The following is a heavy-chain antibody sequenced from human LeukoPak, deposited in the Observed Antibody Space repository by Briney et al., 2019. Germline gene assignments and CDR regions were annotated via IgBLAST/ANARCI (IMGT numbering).Heavy chain of an antibody. CDR3: ATLTRITGTSRPHY. V-gene: IGHV1-2*06. CDR1: GYTFTGYY. Sequence: GASVKVSCKASGYTFTGYYMHWVRQAPGQGLEWMGRINPNSGGTNYAQKFQGRVTMTRDTSISTAYMELSRLRSDDTAVYYCATLTRITGTSRPHYWVQGTLVTVSS. D-gene: IGHD1-20*01. CDR2: INPNSGGT. J-gene: IGHJ4*02.